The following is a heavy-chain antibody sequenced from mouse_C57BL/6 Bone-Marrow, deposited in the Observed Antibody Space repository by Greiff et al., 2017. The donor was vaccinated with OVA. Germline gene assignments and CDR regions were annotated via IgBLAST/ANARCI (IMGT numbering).Heavy chain of an antibody. CDR2: IDPSDSYT. CDR1: GYTFTSYW. D-gene: IGHD2-10*02. J-gene: IGHJ2*01. Sequence: QVQLQQPGAELVMPGASVKLSCKASGYTFTSYWMHWVKQRPGQGLEWIGEIDPSDSYTNYNQKFKGKSTLTVDKSSSTAYMQLSSLTSEDAAVYYCARLGYWGQGTTRTVSS. CDR3: ARLGY. V-gene: IGHV1-69*01.